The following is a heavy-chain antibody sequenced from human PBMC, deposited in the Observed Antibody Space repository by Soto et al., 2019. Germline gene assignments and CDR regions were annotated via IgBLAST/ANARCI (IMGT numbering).Heavy chain of an antibody. CDR1: GFTFSSYG. D-gene: IGHD3-22*01. J-gene: IGHJ4*02. Sequence: HPGGSLRLSCAASGFTFSSYGVHWVRQAPGKGLEWVAVIWYDGSNKYYADSVKGRFTISRDNSKNTPYLQMNSLRAEDTAVYYCARAPPLNYYDSSGPGDYWGQGTLVTVSS. V-gene: IGHV3-33*01. CDR3: ARAPPLNYYDSSGPGDY. CDR2: IWYDGSNK.